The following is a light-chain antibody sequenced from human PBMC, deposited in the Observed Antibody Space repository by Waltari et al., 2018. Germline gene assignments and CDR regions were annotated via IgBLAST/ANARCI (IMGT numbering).Light chain of an antibody. CDR2: KVS. J-gene: IGKJ1*01. V-gene: IGKV2-24*01. Sequence: DIVMTQTPLSSPVTLGQPASISCRSSQSRVHSDGNTYLSWLQQRPGQPPRLLIYKVSNRLSGVPDRFSGSGAGTDFTLEISRVEAEDVGVYYCMQGTQFKWTFGQGTKVEIK. CDR3: MQGTQFKWT. CDR1: QSRVHSDGNTY.